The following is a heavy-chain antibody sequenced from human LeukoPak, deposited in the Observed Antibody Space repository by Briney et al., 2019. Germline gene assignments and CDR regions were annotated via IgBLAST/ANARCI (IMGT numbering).Heavy chain of an antibody. V-gene: IGHV3-30-3*01. CDR3: ARDLRRIAARPEGYFDY. CDR2: ISYDGSNK. Sequence: GGSLRLSCAASGFTFSSYAMHWVRQAPGKGLEWVAVISYDGSNKYYADSVKGRFTISRDNSKNTLYLQMNSLRAEDTAVYYCARDLRRIAARPEGYFDYWGQGTLVTVSS. D-gene: IGHD6-6*01. CDR1: GFTFSSYA. J-gene: IGHJ4*02.